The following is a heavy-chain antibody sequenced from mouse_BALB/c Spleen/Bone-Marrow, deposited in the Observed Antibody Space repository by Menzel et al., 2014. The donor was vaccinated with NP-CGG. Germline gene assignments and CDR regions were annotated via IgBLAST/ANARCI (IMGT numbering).Heavy chain of an antibody. V-gene: IGHV8-12*01. CDR3: ARRADRYDGYAMDY. J-gene: IGHJ4*01. Sequence: QVQLQQSGPGILQPSQTLSLTCSFSGFSLSTSGMGVSWIRQPSGKGLEWLAHIYWDDDKRYNPSLKSRLTISKDTSSNQVFLKITSVDTADTATYYCARRADRYDGYAMDYWGQGTSVTVSS. CDR2: IYWDDDK. CDR1: GFSLSTSGMG. D-gene: IGHD2-14*01.